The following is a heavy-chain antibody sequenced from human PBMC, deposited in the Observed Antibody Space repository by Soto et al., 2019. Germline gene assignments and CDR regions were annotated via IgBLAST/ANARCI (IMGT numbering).Heavy chain of an antibody. CDR3: AKARRETYYYDSSGYSFDY. Sequence: GGSLRLSCAASGFTFSSYAMSWVRQAPGKGLEWVSAISGSGGSTYYADSVKGRFTISRDNSKNTLYLQMNSLRAEDTAVYYCAKARRETYYYDSSGYSFDYWGQGTLVTVSS. CDR1: GFTFSSYA. J-gene: IGHJ4*02. V-gene: IGHV3-23*01. D-gene: IGHD3-22*01. CDR2: ISGSGGST.